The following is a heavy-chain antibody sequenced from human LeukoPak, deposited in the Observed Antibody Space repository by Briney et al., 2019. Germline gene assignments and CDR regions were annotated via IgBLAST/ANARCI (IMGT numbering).Heavy chain of an antibody. CDR3: ARVSGSLNWFDP. V-gene: IGHV4-4*02. D-gene: IGHD1-26*01. CDR1: GGSISSSNW. CDR2: IYHGGST. Sequence: SETLSLTCAVSGGSISSSNWWIWVRQPPGKGLEWIGEIYHGGSTNYNPSLQSRVTISVDKSKNQFSLKLTSVTAADTAVYYCARVSGSLNWFDPWGQGTLVTVSS. J-gene: IGHJ5*02.